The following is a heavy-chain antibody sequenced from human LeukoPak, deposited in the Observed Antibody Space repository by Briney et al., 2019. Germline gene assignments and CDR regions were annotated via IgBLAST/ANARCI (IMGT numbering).Heavy chain of an antibody. CDR2: IIPIFGTA. D-gene: IGHD3-10*01. V-gene: IGHV1-69*05. J-gene: IGHJ5*02. CDR1: GGTFSSYA. CDR3: ARCLLWFGDIGWFDP. Sequence: VASVKVSCKASGGTFSSYAISWVRQAPGQGLEWMGGIIPIFGTANYAQEFQGRVTITTDESTSTAYMELSSLRSEDTAVYYCARCLLWFGDIGWFDPWGQGTLVTVSS.